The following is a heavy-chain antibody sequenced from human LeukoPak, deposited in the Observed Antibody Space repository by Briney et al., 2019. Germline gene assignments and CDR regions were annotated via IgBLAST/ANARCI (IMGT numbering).Heavy chain of an antibody. CDR1: GGSFSGYY. Sequence: SETLSLTCAVYGGSFSGYYWSWIRQPPGKGPEWIGEINHSGSTNYNPSLKSRVTISVDTSKNQFSLKLSSVTAADTAVYYCARGAGGLRITMVRGVTPTWEGWGQGTLVTVSS. V-gene: IGHV4-34*01. D-gene: IGHD3-10*01. CDR2: INHSGST. J-gene: IGHJ4*02. CDR3: ARGAGGLRITMVRGVTPTWEG.